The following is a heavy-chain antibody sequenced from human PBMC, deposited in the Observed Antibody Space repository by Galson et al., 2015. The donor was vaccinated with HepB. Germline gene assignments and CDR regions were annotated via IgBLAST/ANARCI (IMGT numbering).Heavy chain of an antibody. J-gene: IGHJ4*02. CDR2: ISAYNGNT. V-gene: IGHV1-18*01. CDR3: ARDAPFHERGYSYGNPKDY. D-gene: IGHD5-18*01. CDR1: GYTFTSYG. Sequence: SVKVSCKASGYTFTSYGISWVRQAPGQGLEWMGWISAYNGNTNYAQKLQGRVTMTTDTSTSTAYMELRSLRSDDTAVYYCARDAPFHERGYSYGNPKDYWGQGTLVTVSS.